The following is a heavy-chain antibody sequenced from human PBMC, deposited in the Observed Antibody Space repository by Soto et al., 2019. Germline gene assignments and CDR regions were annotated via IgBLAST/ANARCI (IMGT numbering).Heavy chain of an antibody. J-gene: IGHJ4*02. D-gene: IGHD6-19*01. CDR1: GFTFSSYG. CDR3: AKALIAVAGTFDY. Sequence: QVQLVESGGGVVQPGRSLRLSCAASGFTFSSYGMHWVRQAPGKGLEWVAVISYDGSNKYYADSVKGRFTISRDNSKNTLYLQMNSLRAEDTALYYCAKALIAVAGTFDYWGQGTLVTVSS. CDR2: ISYDGSNK. V-gene: IGHV3-30*18.